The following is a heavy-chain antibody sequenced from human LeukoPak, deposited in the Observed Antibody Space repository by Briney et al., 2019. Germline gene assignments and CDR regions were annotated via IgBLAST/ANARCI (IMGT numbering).Heavy chain of an antibody. D-gene: IGHD2-2*01. CDR1: GFTFSYYS. J-gene: IGHJ3*02. V-gene: IGHV3-21*01. CDR2: ISSSSSLI. Sequence: NPGGSLRLSCAASGFTFSYYSMNWVRQAPGRGLEWVSCISSSSSLIFYSDSVRGRFTISRDNAKNSLYLQMNSLRAEDTAVYYCARDLRVPAAIRPDAFDIWGQGTMVTVSS. CDR3: ARDLRVPAAIRPDAFDI.